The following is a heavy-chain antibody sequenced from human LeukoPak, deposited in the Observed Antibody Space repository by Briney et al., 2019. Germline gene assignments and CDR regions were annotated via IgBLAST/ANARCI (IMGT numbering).Heavy chain of an antibody. Sequence: PAGRSLRLSCAASGFTFDDYAMPWVRQAPGKGLEWVSGISWNSGSIGYADSVKGRFTISRDNAKNSLYLQMNSLRAEDTALYYCAKDMGYSSSWESYFDYWGQGTLVTVSS. CDR3: AKDMGYSSSWESYFDY. D-gene: IGHD6-13*01. V-gene: IGHV3-9*01. J-gene: IGHJ4*02. CDR1: GFTFDDYA. CDR2: ISWNSGSI.